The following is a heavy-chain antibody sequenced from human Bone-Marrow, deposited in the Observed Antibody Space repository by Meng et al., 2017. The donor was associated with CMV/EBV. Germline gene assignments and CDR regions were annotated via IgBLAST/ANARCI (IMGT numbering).Heavy chain of an antibody. J-gene: IGHJ6*02. V-gene: IGHV3-66*02. CDR1: GFTFSSYA. Sequence: GGSLRLSCVASGFTFSSYAMSWVRQAPGKGLEWVSVIYSGGSTYYADSVKGRFTISRDNSKNTLYLQMNSLRAEDTAVYYCARALGYCSSTSCYGGGYYYYGMDVWGQGTTVTVSS. CDR3: ARALGYCSSTSCYGGGYYYYGMDV. D-gene: IGHD2-2*01. CDR2: IYSGGST.